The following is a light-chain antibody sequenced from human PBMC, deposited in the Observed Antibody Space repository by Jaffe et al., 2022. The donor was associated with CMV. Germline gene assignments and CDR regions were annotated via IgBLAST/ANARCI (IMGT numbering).Light chain of an antibody. CDR2: DTY. Sequence: EVLLTQSPVTLSASPGETITLSCRASQSISNQLAWYQQKPGQSPRLLIYDTYIRATDVPVRFSGSGSGTEFTLTITGLQSEDFALYHCQQYNHWQFTFGPGTTVDVK. CDR1: QSISNQ. V-gene: IGKV3-15*01. J-gene: IGKJ3*01. CDR3: QQYNHWQFT.